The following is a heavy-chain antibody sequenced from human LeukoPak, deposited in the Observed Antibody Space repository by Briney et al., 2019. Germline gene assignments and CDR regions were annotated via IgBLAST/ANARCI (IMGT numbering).Heavy chain of an antibody. D-gene: IGHD1-1*01. Sequence: SSETLSLACNVSGDSIKNHYWTWIRQPPGEGLEWIGYIYYNGFTNYNPSLKSRVTMSLDTSNQFSLKLSSVTAADTAVYYCARIRGSHIVQYFYMDVWGNGTTVTVSS. V-gene: IGHV4-59*11. CDR2: IYYNGFT. J-gene: IGHJ6*03. CDR1: GDSIKNHY. CDR3: ARIRGSHIVQYFYMDV.